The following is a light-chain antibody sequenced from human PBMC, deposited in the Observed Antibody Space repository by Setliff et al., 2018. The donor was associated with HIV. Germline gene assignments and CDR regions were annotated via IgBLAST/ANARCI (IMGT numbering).Light chain of an antibody. CDR2: EVS. Sequence: QSALAQPASVSGSPGQSMTISCTGTSSDVGSFNLVSWYQHHPGKAPKLMIYEVSRRPSGVSNRFSGSNSGNTASLTISGLQAEDEADYYCCSYAGTRTLVFGTGTKGTVL. V-gene: IGLV2-23*02. CDR3: CSYAGTRTLV. CDR1: SSDVGSFNL. J-gene: IGLJ1*01.